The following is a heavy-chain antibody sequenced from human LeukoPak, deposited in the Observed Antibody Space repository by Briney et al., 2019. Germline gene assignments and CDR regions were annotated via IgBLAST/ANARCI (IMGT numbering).Heavy chain of an antibody. V-gene: IGHV3-11*01. CDR3: ARTYYYGSGSYTYFDY. Sequence: GGSLRLSCAASGFTFSDYYMSWIRQAPGKGLEWVSYISSSGSTIYYADSVKGRFTISRDNAKNSLYLQMNSLRAEDTAVYYCARTYYYGSGSYTYFDYWGQGTLVTVSS. J-gene: IGHJ4*02. CDR1: GFTFSDYY. CDR2: ISSSGSTI. D-gene: IGHD3-10*01.